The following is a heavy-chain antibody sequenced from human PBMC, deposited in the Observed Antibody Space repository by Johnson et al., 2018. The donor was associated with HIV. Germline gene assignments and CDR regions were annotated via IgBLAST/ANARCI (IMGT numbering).Heavy chain of an antibody. CDR2: IKCDGSEK. J-gene: IGHJ3*01. D-gene: IGHD3-22*01. Sequence: VQLVESGGGVVQPGRSLRLSCVASGFTFFSYGMHWVRQAPGKGLEWVADIKCDGSEKYYVDSVKGRLTISRDNAKNSLYLQVNSLRAEDTAVYYCARAPDQFDNSDSNYGFDFWGQGTMVTVSS. CDR3: ARAPDQFDNSDSNYGFDF. V-gene: IGHV3-52*01. CDR1: GFTFFSYG.